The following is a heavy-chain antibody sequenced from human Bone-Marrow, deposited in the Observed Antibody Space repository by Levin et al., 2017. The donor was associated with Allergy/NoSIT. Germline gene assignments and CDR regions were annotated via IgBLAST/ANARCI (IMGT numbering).Heavy chain of an antibody. V-gene: IGHV3-30-3*01. CDR1: GFTFSSYA. D-gene: IGHD6-19*01. Sequence: PGGSLRLSCAASGFTFSSYAMHWVRQAPGKGPEWVAVISYDGSNKYYADSVKGRFTISRDNSKNTLYLQMNSLRAEDTAVYYCARDRLSVAGDTIDYWGQGTLVTVSS. CDR2: ISYDGSNK. CDR3: ARDRLSVAGDTIDY. J-gene: IGHJ4*02.